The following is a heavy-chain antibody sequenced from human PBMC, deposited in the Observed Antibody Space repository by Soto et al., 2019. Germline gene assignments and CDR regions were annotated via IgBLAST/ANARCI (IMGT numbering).Heavy chain of an antibody. CDR3: AAGLDHNMFGY. Sequence: QVRLQESGPGLVKPSETLSLTCTVSCGSISPSYWNWVRQPPGKRPEWIGCIYYTGNTHYNPSLNCRITISRYTAKNQFSLELTSVTAADTDMYFCAAGLDHNMFGYLGQGSLVNVSS. CDR2: IYYTGNT. CDR1: CGSISPSY. D-gene: IGHD3-10*02. V-gene: IGHV4-59*01. J-gene: IGHJ4*02.